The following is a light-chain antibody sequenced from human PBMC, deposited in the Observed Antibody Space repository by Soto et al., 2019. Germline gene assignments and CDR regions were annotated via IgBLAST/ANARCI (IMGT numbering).Light chain of an antibody. CDR3: QQYNGYPWT. CDR2: MAS. Sequence: DIQVTQSPSTLSASVGDRVTITCRASQSLNDWLAWYQQKPGKAPKLLIYMASSLESGVTSRFSGSGSGTEFTLTISSLQPDDFATYYCQQYNGYPWTFGQGTKVEIK. V-gene: IGKV1-5*03. CDR1: QSLNDW. J-gene: IGKJ1*01.